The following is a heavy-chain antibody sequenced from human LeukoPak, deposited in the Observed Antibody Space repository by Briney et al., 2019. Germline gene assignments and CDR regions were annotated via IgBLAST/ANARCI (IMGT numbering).Heavy chain of an antibody. D-gene: IGHD3-3*01. CDR1: GGSISSGDYF. J-gene: IGHJ4*02. Sequence: SQTLSLNCSVSGGSISSGDYFWTWIRQPPGKGLEYIGYIYYSGTTYYSPSLKSRITMSVDMSANQFSLRLTSVSAADTAVYYCTRAYWIGFHFDSWGQGILVSVSS. V-gene: IGHV4-30-4*01. CDR3: TRAYWIGFHFDS. CDR2: IYYSGTT.